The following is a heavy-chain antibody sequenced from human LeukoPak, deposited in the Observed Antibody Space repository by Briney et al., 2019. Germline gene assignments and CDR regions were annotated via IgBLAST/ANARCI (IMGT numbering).Heavy chain of an antibody. CDR2: IYYSGST. D-gene: IGHD3-22*01. Sequence: TLSLTCTVSGGSISSGDYYWSWIRQPPGKGLEWIGYIYYSGSTYYKPSLKSRVTISVDTSKNQFSLKLSSVTAADTAVYYCARDRPLTYYYDSSGYSDAFDIWGQGTMVTVSS. J-gene: IGHJ3*02. V-gene: IGHV4-30-4*08. CDR1: GGSISSGDYY. CDR3: ARDRPLTYYYDSSGYSDAFDI.